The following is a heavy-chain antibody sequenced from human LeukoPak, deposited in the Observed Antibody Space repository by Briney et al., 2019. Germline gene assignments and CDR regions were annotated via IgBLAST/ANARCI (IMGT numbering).Heavy chain of an antibody. CDR2: ISSSSSYI. J-gene: IGHJ6*03. CDR1: GFTFSSYS. V-gene: IGHV3-21*01. CDR3: ARGSGDSSSWYGYYYYYYMDV. D-gene: IGHD6-13*01. Sequence: PGGSLRLSCAASGFTFSSYSMNWVRQAPGKGLEWVSSISSSSSYIYYADSVKGRFTISRDNAKNSLCLQMNSLRAEDTAVYYCARGSGDSSSWYGYYYYYYMDVWGKGTTVTVSS.